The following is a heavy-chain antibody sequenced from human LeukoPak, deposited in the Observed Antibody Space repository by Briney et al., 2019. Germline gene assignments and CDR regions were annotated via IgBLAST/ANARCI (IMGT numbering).Heavy chain of an antibody. Sequence: GGSLRLSCAASGFTFSSYAMHWVRQAPGKGLEWVAVISYDGSNKYYADSVKGRFTISRDNSKNTLYLQMNSLRAEDTAVYYCAREQSSTNPYDYWGQGTLVTVSS. CDR1: GFTFSSYA. CDR2: ISYDGSNK. D-gene: IGHD1-1*01. V-gene: IGHV3-30-3*01. J-gene: IGHJ4*02. CDR3: AREQSSTNPYDY.